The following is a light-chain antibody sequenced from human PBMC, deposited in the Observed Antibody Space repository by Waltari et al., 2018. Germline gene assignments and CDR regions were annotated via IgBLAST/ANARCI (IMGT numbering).Light chain of an antibody. CDR1: TSNIGGNT. Sequence: QSVLTQPPSASGTPGQRVSISCSGATSNIGGNTVTWYQQFPGPAPRLLIYRNTLRPSGVPDRFSASKSGTSASLAISGLQSEDEAYYYCAAWDDSLNVWLFGGGTRLTVL. J-gene: IGLJ3*02. CDR3: AAWDDSLNVWL. V-gene: IGLV1-44*01. CDR2: RNT.